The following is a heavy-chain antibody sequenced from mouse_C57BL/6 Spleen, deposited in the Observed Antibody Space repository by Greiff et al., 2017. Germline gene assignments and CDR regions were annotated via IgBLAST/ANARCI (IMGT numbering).Heavy chain of an antibody. CDR1: GYSFTDYN. J-gene: IGHJ3*01. CDR3: ARSTAQAAWFAY. CDR2: INPNSGTT. V-gene: IGHV1-39*01. Sequence: VQLQQSGPELVKPGASVKISCKASGYSFTDYNMNWVKQSNGTSLEWIGVINPNSGTTSYNQKFKGKATLTVDQSSSTAYMQLNSLTSEDSAVYYWARSTAQAAWFAYWGQGTLVTVSA. D-gene: IGHD3-2*02.